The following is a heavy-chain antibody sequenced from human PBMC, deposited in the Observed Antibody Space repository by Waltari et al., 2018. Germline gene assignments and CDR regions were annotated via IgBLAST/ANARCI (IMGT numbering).Heavy chain of an antibody. CDR1: GFTFVTYV. J-gene: IGHJ4*02. D-gene: IGHD3-3*01. CDR3: AKLSGRVPVDY. CDR2: IAYDGSDK. V-gene: IGHV3-30*02. Sequence: QVQLVGSGGGVVQPGGSLRLSCAASGFTFVTYVMHWVRQAPGKGLVWVAFIAYDGSDKYYADSVKGRFTISRDNSKNTLYLAMDSLRAEDTAVYYCAKLSGRVPVDYWGQGTLVTVSA.